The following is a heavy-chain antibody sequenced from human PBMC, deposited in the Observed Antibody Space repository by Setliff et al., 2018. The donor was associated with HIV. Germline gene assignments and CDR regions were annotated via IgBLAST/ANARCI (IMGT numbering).Heavy chain of an antibody. V-gene: IGHV4-34*01. Sequence: SETLSLTCAVYGGSFSGYYWNWIRQSPGEGLEWIGEINHSGSTNYNPSLKSRITISADTSKKQFSLTLNSVTAADTAVYYCARGPAEWQIVVVPAAHWYFDLWGRGTLVTVSS. CDR2: INHSGST. CDR1: GGSFSGYY. CDR3: ARGPAEWQIVVVPAAHWYFDL. D-gene: IGHD2-2*01. J-gene: IGHJ2*01.